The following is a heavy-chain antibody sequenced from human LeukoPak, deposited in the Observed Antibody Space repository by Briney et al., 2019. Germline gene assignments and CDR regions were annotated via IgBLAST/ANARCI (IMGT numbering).Heavy chain of an antibody. Sequence: ASVKVFFKASGYTFTGFYINWVRQAPGQGLEWMGWINPNSGGTNYAQKFQGRVTMTRDTSISTAYMELSRLRSDDTAVYYCARDSRYGSGRYSWGQGTLVTVSS. CDR3: ARDSRYGSGRYS. J-gene: IGHJ4*02. V-gene: IGHV1-2*02. CDR1: GYTFTGFY. D-gene: IGHD3-10*01. CDR2: INPNSGGT.